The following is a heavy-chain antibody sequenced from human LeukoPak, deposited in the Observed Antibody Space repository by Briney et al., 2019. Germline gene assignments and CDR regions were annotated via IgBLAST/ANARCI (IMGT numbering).Heavy chain of an antibody. Sequence: ASVKVSCKASGYTFTSYAMHWVRQAPGQRLEWMGWINAGNGNTKYSQKFQGRVTITRDTSASTAYMELSSLRSEDTAVYYCARGLGFRELGDYWGQGTLVTVSS. V-gene: IGHV1-3*01. D-gene: IGHD3-10*01. CDR2: INAGNGNT. CDR1: GYTFTSYA. CDR3: ARGLGFRELGDY. J-gene: IGHJ4*02.